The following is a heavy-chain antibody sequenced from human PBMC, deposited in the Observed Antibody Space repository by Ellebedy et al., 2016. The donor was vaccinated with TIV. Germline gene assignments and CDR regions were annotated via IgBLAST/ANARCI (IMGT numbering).Heavy chain of an antibody. CDR3: ARDRLYSYSYGMDV. J-gene: IGHJ6*02. CDR2: INPNGGST. Sequence: AASVKVSCKASGYTFTSYYMHWVRQVPGQGLEWMGIINPNGGSTRYSQRFQGRVTMTSDTSTSTIYMELSSLSSEDTAVYYCARDRLYSYSYGMDVWGQGTTVTVSS. D-gene: IGHD5-18*01. V-gene: IGHV1-46*01. CDR1: GYTFTSYY.